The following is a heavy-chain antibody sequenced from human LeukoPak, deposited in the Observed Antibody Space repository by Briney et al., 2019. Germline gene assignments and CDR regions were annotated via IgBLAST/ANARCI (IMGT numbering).Heavy chain of an antibody. V-gene: IGHV4-59*01. Sequence: PSETLSLTCTVSGGSISSYHWSWIRQPPGEGLEWIGYIYYSGSTDYNPSLRSRVTTSADTSKNQFSLKLGPVTAADTAVYYCARGPSPKQDHNYHGMDVWGQGTTVTVSS. J-gene: IGHJ6*02. CDR1: GGSISSYH. D-gene: IGHD1-14*01. CDR3: ARGPSPKQDHNYHGMDV. CDR2: IYYSGST.